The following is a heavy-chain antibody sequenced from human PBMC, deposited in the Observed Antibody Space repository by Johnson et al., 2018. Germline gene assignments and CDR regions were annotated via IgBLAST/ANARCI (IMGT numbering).Heavy chain of an antibody. J-gene: IGHJ3*02. CDR3: VKALTSYADYGVDAFDI. CDR2: ISDDGSNK. CDR1: GFSFSSYG. Sequence: QVQLVQSGGGVVQXGRSLRLSCASSGFSFSSYGMHWVRQAPGKGLEWVTVISDDGSNKYYAGSVKGRFTISRDNPKNKVYLRMNSLRVEDTAVYYCVKALTSYADYGVDAFDIWGQGTMVTVSS. D-gene: IGHD4-17*01. V-gene: IGHV3-30*18.